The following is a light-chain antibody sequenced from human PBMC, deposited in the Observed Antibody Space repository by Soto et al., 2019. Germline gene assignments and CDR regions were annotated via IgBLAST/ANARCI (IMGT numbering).Light chain of an antibody. Sequence: IHMTQSPSTLSASVGDTVTITCRASQNINRWLAWYQHKPGQAPEPLIYKASTLESGVPSRFSGNASGTEFSLTISSLQPDDSATYFCQQYNYYWTFGQGTKVEIK. CDR3: QQYNYYWT. J-gene: IGKJ1*01. CDR1: QNINRW. V-gene: IGKV1-5*03. CDR2: KAS.